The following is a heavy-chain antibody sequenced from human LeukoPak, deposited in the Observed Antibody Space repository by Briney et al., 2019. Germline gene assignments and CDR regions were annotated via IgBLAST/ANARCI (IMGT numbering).Heavy chain of an antibody. J-gene: IGHJ5*02. CDR1: GFTFSDYG. D-gene: IGHD6-13*01. V-gene: IGHV3-30*18. Sequence: PGGSLRLSCAASGFTFSDYGMQWVRQAPGQGLEWVALISTDGSHKDYADSVKGRFTLSRDNSKNTLYLQMNSLRVEDTAVYYCAKDGTSSWFGEASWGQRTLVTVSS. CDR2: ISTDGSHK. CDR3: AKDGTSSWFGEAS.